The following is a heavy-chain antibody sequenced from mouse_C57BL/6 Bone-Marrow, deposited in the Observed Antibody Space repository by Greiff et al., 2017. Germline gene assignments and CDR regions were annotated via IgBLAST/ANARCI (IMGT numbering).Heavy chain of an antibody. J-gene: IGHJ2*01. Sequence: VKLQQSGPELVKPGASVKISCKASGYTFTDYYINWVKQRPGQRLEWIGWISPGSGYPKYNEKFKGKATLTVDTSSSTAYMQLISLTSEDSAVYFGAREVYYAFDYWGQGTTLTVSA. V-gene: IGHV1-84*01. CDR1: GYTFTDYY. CDR2: ISPGSGYP. D-gene: IGHD1-1*02. CDR3: AREVYYAFDY.